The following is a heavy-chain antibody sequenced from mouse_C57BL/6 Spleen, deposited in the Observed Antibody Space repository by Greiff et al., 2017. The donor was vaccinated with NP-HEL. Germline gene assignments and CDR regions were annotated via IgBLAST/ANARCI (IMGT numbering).Heavy chain of an antibody. D-gene: IGHD2-3*01. CDR2: IDPSDSYT. V-gene: IGHV1-69*01. J-gene: IGHJ3*01. CDR1: GYTFTSYW. CDR3: ARRRDGYYVGVCAY. Sequence: VKLQQPGAELVMPGASVKLSCKASGYTFTSYWMHWVKQRPGQGLEWIGEIDPSDSYTNYNQKFKGKSTLTVDKSSSTAYMQLSSLTSEDSAVYYCARRRDGYYVGVCAYWGQGTLVTVSA.